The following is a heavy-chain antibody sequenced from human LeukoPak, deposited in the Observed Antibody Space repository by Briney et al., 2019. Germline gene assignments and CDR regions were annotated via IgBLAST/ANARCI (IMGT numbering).Heavy chain of an antibody. Sequence: ASVNVSCKASGYTFTGYYMHWVRQAPGQGLEWMGWINPNSGGTNYAQKFQGRVTMTRDTSISTAYMELSRLRPDDTAVYYCARDPSDCSSTSCWDYWGQGTLVTVSS. CDR2: INPNSGGT. CDR1: GYTFTGYY. D-gene: IGHD2-2*01. CDR3: ARDPSDCSSTSCWDY. V-gene: IGHV1-2*02. J-gene: IGHJ4*02.